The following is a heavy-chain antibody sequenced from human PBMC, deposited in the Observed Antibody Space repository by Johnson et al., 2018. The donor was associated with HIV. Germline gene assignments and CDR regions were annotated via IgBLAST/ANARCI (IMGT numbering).Heavy chain of an antibody. CDR1: GFTFGDYA. CDR2: IYSGGST. CDR3: ARDGQLGAFDI. Sequence: VQLVESGGGLVQPGRSLRLSCTASGFTFGDYAMSWVRQAPGKGLEWVSVIYSGGSTYYADSVKGRFTISRDNSKNTLYLQMNSLRAEDTAVYYCARDGQLGAFDIWGQGTMVTVSS. V-gene: IGHV3-66*01. D-gene: IGHD1-1*01. J-gene: IGHJ3*02.